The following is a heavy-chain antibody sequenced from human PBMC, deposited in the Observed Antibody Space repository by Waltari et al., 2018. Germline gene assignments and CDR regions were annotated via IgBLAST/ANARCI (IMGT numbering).Heavy chain of an antibody. CDR1: GGSFSGYY. J-gene: IGHJ4*02. CDR3: ARTLRYFDWYFDY. V-gene: IGHV4-34*01. Sequence: QVQLQQWGAGLLKPSETLSLTCAVYGGSFSGYYWSWIRQPPGKGLEWIGEIKHSGSTNYNPSLKSRVTISVDTSKNQFSLKLSSVTAADTAVYYCARTLRYFDWYFDYWGQGTLVTVSS. D-gene: IGHD3-9*01. CDR2: IKHSGST.